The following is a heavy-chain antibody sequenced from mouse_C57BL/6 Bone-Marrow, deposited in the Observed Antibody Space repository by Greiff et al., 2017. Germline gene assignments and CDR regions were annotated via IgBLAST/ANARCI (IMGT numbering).Heavy chain of an antibody. D-gene: IGHD1-3*01. CDR3: ARKGVADY. Sequence: QVQLKESGAELVRPGTSVKVSCKASGYAFTNYLIDWVKQRPGKGLEWIGVINPGSGGTNYNEKFKGQATLTADKSSSTPYMQLSSLTSEDSAVYYCARKGVADYWGQGTTLTVSS. J-gene: IGHJ2*01. CDR2: INPGSGGT. CDR1: GYAFTNYL. V-gene: IGHV1-54*01.